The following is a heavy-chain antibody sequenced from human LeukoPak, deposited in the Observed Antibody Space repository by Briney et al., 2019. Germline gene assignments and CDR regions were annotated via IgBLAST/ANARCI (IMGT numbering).Heavy chain of an antibody. CDR3: ATSGRYPFDY. J-gene: IGHJ4*02. D-gene: IGHD1-26*01. Sequence: AGCLRLSSVASGFTFSNYWRHWVRQGPGKGLVWVSRMNSDGSTINYADSVKGRFTISRDNAKSTLYLQMSRLRAEETAVYYCATSGRYPFDYWGQGSLVTVSS. V-gene: IGHV3-74*01. CDR1: GFTFSNYW. CDR2: MNSDGSTI.